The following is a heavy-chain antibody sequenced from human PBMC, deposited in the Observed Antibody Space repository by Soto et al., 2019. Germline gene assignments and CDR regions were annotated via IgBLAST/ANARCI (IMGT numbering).Heavy chain of an antibody. Sequence: HPGGSLRLSCAASGFTFSSYAMSWVRLAPGKGLEWVSGISDSGTSTYYRDSVKGRFTISRDNSKNTVYLQMNSLRAEDTALYYCAKAKTPRNAFDIWGQGTMVTVSS. CDR2: ISDSGTST. V-gene: IGHV3-23*01. D-gene: IGHD2-15*01. CDR3: AKAKTPRNAFDI. J-gene: IGHJ3*02. CDR1: GFTFSSYA.